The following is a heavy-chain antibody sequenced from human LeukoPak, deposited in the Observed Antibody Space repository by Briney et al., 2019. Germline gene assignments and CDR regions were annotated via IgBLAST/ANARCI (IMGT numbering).Heavy chain of an antibody. D-gene: IGHD3-22*01. J-gene: IGHJ4*02. Sequence: SETLSLTCTVSGGSISSGGYYWSWIRQHPGKGLEWIGYIYYSGSTYYNPSLKSRVTISVDTSKNQFSLKLSSVTAADTAVYYCARALRNGYDSSGSSFEYWGQGTLVTVSS. CDR1: GGSISSGGYY. CDR2: IYYSGST. V-gene: IGHV4-31*03. CDR3: ARALRNGYDSSGSSFEY.